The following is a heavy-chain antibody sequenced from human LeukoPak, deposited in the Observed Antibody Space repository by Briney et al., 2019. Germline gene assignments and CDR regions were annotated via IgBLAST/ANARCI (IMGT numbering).Heavy chain of an antibody. CDR2: ISSSGTYT. J-gene: IGHJ6*02. D-gene: IGHD2-2*02. V-gene: IGHV3-21*01. CDR1: GFTFNSYD. CDR3: ARWAQYQLLYSFNYGMDV. Sequence: GGSLRLSCAASGFTFNSYDMNWVRQAPGKGLEWVSSISSSGTYTFYADSVKGRFSISRDNAKDSLYLQMSSLRAEGTAIYYCARWAQYQLLYSFNYGMDVWGQGTAVTVSS.